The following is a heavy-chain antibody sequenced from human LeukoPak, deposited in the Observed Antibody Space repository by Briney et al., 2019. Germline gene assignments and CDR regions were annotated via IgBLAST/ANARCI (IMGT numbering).Heavy chain of an antibody. Sequence: GGSLRLSCSASGFTFSNYWMSWVRQAPGKGLEWVANIKQDESEKYYVDSVKGRFTISRDNAKSSLYLQMNCLRAEDTAVYYCARALDSSSSRYQAFGEWGQGTLVTVSS. CDR2: IKQDESEK. D-gene: IGHD2-2*01. J-gene: IGHJ4*02. CDR3: ARALDSSSSRYQAFGE. V-gene: IGHV3-7*01. CDR1: GFTFSNYW.